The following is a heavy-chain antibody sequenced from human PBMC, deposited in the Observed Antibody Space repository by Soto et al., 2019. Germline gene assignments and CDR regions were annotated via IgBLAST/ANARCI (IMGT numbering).Heavy chain of an antibody. V-gene: IGHV1-69*02. CDR3: ATPGGPGHYDSGEDFDY. J-gene: IGHJ4*02. CDR1: GGTFSSYT. Sequence: GASVKVSCKASGGTFSSYTISWVRQAPGQGLEWMGRIIPILGIANYAQKFQGRVTITADESTSTAYMELSSLRSEDTAVYYCATPGGPGHYDSGEDFDYWGQGTLVTVSS. D-gene: IGHD3-22*01. CDR2: IIPILGIA.